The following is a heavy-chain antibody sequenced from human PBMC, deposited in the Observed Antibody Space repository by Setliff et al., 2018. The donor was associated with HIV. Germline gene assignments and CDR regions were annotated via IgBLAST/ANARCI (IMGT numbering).Heavy chain of an antibody. V-gene: IGHV1-24*01. Sequence: ASVKVSCKFSGYSLTDFSIHWVRQAPGKGLEWMGGFDSEDGQTIFAKKFQDRVTLTADTSTETAYLEVSSLRSDDTAVYYCATGVVPDYDYWGQGTLVTVSS. CDR2: FDSEDGQT. CDR3: ATGVVPDYDY. CDR1: GYSLTDFS. D-gene: IGHD3-3*01. J-gene: IGHJ4*02.